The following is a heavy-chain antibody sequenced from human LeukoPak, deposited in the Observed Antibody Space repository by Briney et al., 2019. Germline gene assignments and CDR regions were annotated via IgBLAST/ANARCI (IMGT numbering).Heavy chain of an antibody. CDR3: ARQRIAAAGPIDY. CDR2: IYYSGST. D-gene: IGHD6-13*01. J-gene: IGHJ4*02. CDR1: GGSISSSSYY. Sequence: SETLSLTCTVSGGSISSSSYYCGWIRQPPGKGLEWIGSIYYSGSTYYNPSLKSRVTISVDTSKNQFSLKLSSVTAADTAVYYCARQRIAAAGPIDYWGQGTLVTVSS. V-gene: IGHV4-39*01.